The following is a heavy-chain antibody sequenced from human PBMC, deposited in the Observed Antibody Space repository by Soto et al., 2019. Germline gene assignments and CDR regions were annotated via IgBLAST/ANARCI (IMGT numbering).Heavy chain of an antibody. CDR1: GGSFSGYY. CDR3: ARLGGPYSSSWYRFDP. J-gene: IGHJ5*02. Sequence: SETLSLTCAVYGGSFSGYYWSWIRQPPGKGLEWIGEINHSGSTNYNPSLKSRVTISVDTSENQFSLKLSSVTAADTAVYYCARLGGPYSSSWYRFDPRAQGTLVTGSS. CDR2: INHSGST. D-gene: IGHD6-13*01. V-gene: IGHV4-34*01.